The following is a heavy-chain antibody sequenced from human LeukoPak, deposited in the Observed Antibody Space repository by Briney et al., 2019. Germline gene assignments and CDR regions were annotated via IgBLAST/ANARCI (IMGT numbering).Heavy chain of an antibody. CDR2: ISGSGGST. CDR3: AKHRVVVVAATDY. D-gene: IGHD2-15*01. Sequence: PGGSLRLSCAASGFTFSSYSMSWVRQAPGKGLEWVSAISGSGGSTYYADSVKGRFTISRDNSKTTLYLQMNSLRAEDTAVYYCAKHRVVVVAATDYWGQETLVTVSS. V-gene: IGHV3-23*01. CDR1: GFTFSSYS. J-gene: IGHJ4*02.